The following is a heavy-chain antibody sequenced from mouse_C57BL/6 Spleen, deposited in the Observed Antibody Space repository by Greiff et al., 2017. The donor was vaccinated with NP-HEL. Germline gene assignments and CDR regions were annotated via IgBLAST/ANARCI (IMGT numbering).Heavy chain of an antibody. V-gene: IGHV1-82*01. J-gene: IGHJ4*01. CDR3: ARLYSNYVDYYAMDY. D-gene: IGHD2-5*01. CDR1: GYAFSSSW. Sequence: VQLQESGPELVKPGASVKISCKASGYAFSSSWMNWVKQRPGKGLEWIGRIYPGDGDTKYNGKLKGKATLTADKSSSTAYMQLSSLTSEDSAVYFCARLYSNYVDYYAMDYWGKGTSVTVSS. CDR2: IYPGDGDT.